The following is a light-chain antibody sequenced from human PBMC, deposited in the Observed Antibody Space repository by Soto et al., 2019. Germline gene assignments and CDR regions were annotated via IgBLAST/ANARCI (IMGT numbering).Light chain of an antibody. Sequence: EIVLTQSPCTLSLSPGERATLSCRASQSVSSNYLAWYQQKPGQAPRLLIYGASSRATGIPDRFSGSGSGTDFTLTISRLAAEDWAVYYCQQYGSSPRTFGQGTKVELQ. CDR2: GAS. CDR3: QQYGSSPRT. J-gene: IGKJ1*01. CDR1: QSVSSNY. V-gene: IGKV3-20*01.